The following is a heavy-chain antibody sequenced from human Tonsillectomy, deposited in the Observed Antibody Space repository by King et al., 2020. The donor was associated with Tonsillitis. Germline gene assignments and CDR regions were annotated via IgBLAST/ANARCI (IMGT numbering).Heavy chain of an antibody. J-gene: IGHJ3*02. Sequence: VQLQQWGAGLLKPSETLSLTCAVYGGSFSDYYWSWIRQPPGKGLEWIGEINHSGGTSYNPSLKSRAFISVDTSQNQFSLRLSSVTAADTAAYYCASANFDIWGQGTMVTVSS. CDR2: INHSGGT. V-gene: IGHV4-34*01. CDR3: ASANFDI. CDR1: GGSFSDYY.